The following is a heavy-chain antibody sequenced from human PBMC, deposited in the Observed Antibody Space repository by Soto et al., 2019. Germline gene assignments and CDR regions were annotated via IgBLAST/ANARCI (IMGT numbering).Heavy chain of an antibody. CDR1: GFTFSSYA. CDR3: AKVGGFGVVVTYYFDY. CDR2: ISGSGGST. Sequence: GGSLRLSCAASGFTFSSYAMSWVRQAPGKGLEWVSAISGSGGSTYYADSVKGRFTISRDNSKNTLYLQMNSLRAEDTAVYYCAKVGGFGVVVTYYFDYWGQGTLVTVSS. D-gene: IGHD3-22*01. V-gene: IGHV3-23*01. J-gene: IGHJ4*02.